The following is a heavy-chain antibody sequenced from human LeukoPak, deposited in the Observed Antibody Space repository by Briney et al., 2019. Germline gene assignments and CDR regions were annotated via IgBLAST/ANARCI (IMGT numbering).Heavy chain of an antibody. CDR1: GFTFSNYW. CDR2: IKSDGSSI. D-gene: IGHD4-17*01. V-gene: IGHV3-74*01. Sequence: GGSLRLSCGASGFTFSNYWMHWVRQSPGKGLVWLARIKSDGSSIAYADSVEGRFTISRDNGKKMLYLQMNSLRVEDTAIYYCAWVTNSCSSFRLDFWGQGTLVTVTS. J-gene: IGHJ4*02. CDR3: AWVTNSCSSFRLDF.